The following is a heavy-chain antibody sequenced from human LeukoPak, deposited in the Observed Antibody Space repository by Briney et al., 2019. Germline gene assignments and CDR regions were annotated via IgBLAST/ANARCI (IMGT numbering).Heavy chain of an antibody. D-gene: IGHD3-22*01. J-gene: IGHJ4*02. CDR1: GDSIRSYY. CDR2: IYYSGST. CDR3: ARYYYDSSGYYFDY. V-gene: IGHV4-59*12. Sequence: PSETLSLTCTVSGDSIRSYYWSWVRQPPGKGLEWIAYIYYSGSTTYNPSLKSRAPMSVDTSTNQFSLKLSSVTAADTAVYYCARYYYDSSGYYFDYWGQGTLVTVSS.